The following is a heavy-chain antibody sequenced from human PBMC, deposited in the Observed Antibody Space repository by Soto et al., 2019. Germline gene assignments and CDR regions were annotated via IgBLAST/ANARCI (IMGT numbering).Heavy chain of an antibody. CDR3: ARAPKRGGYFDWLPSPGYYYYYGMDV. CDR1: GGSSSASGCY. Sequence: SVTLSLTCSVSGGSSSASGCYWGWIRQAPGKGLEWIGTISYSGSTYYNPSLKSRVTISVDTSKNQFSLKLSSVTAADTAVYYCARAPKRGGYFDWLPSPGYYYYYGMDVWGQGTTVTVSS. CDR2: ISYSGST. J-gene: IGHJ6*02. V-gene: IGHV4-39*07. D-gene: IGHD3-9*01.